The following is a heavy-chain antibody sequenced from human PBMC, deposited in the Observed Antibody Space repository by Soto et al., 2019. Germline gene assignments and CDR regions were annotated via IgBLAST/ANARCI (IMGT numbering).Heavy chain of an antibody. CDR3: ARRGSSSVDY. D-gene: IGHD6-13*01. Sequence: QVQLVQSGAEVRKPGASVKVSCKASGYSFITYAMHWLRQAPGQRLEWMGWINTINGNTEYSQRFQGRITITRDTSATTTYMDLGRLTSEDTAVYFCARRGSSSVDYWGQGTLVTVSS. V-gene: IGHV1-3*04. CDR2: INTINGNT. J-gene: IGHJ4*02. CDR1: GYSFITYA.